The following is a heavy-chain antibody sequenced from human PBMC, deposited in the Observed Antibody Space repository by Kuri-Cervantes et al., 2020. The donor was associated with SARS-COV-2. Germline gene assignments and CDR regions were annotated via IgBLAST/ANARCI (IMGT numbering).Heavy chain of an antibody. CDR1: GGSFSGYQ. CDR2: INDSGAT. J-gene: IGHJ2*01. V-gene: IGHV4-34*01. CDR3: ARDRPWQGYFDL. Sequence: GSLRLSCAVYGGSFSGYQWSWIRQTPGMGLEWIGQINDSGATKYNPSLKSRVIVSMDKSKNQFSLKLGSVTAADTAVYYCARDRPWQGYFDLWGRGTLVTVSS.